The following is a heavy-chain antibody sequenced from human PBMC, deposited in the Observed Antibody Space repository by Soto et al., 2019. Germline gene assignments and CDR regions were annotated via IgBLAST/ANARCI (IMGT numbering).Heavy chain of an antibody. Sequence: PXETLCLTCTVAGSSLNDYYWAWIRQSAGRGLEWLGRIYITAETNYNPSLESRISMSVDTSKNQFSLKVKSVTAADTAVYYCARGGGYSYGYRYWGQGTLVTVS. J-gene: IGHJ4*02. CDR3: ARGGGYSYGYRY. V-gene: IGHV4-4*07. D-gene: IGHD5-18*01. CDR1: GSSLNDYY. CDR2: IYITAET.